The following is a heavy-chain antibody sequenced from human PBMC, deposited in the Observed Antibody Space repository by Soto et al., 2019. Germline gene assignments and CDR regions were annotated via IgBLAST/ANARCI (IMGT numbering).Heavy chain of an antibody. Sequence: GGSLRLSCAASGFTFSSYWMHWVRQAPGKGLVWVSRINSDGSSTSYADSVKGRFTISRDNAKNTLYLQMNSLRAEDTAVYYCARAPVATIHYYYYYGMDVWGQGTRVTVSS. J-gene: IGHJ6*02. D-gene: IGHD5-12*01. CDR2: INSDGSST. V-gene: IGHV3-74*01. CDR1: GFTFSSYW. CDR3: ARAPVATIHYYYYYGMDV.